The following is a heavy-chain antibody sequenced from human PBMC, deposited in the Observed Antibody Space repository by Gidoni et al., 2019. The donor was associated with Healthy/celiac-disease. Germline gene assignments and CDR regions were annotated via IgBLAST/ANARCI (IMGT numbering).Heavy chain of an antibody. CDR3: AKDSSPQTYYFDY. Sequence: EVQLVESGGGLVQPGRSMRLSCAASGFPFDDYAMHWVRQAPGKGLGWVSGISWNSGSIGYADSVKGRFTISRDNAKNSLYLQMNSLRAEDTALYYCAKDSSPQTYYFDYWGQGTLVTVSS. V-gene: IGHV3-9*01. CDR1: GFPFDDYA. D-gene: IGHD6-13*01. J-gene: IGHJ4*02. CDR2: ISWNSGSI.